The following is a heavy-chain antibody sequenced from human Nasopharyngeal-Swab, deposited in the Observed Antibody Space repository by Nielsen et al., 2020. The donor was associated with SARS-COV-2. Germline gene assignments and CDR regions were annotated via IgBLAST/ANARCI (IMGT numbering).Heavy chain of an antibody. J-gene: IGHJ4*02. V-gene: IGHV3-53*01. CDR2: IYSGGST. D-gene: IGHD5-18*01. Sequence: GESLKISCAASGFTVSSNYMNWVRQAPGKGLEWVSVIYSGGSTYYADSVKGRFTISRDNSKNTLFLQMNSLRAEDTAVYYCAKSVGGIQLWSHLDYWGQGTLVTVSS. CDR3: AKSVGGIQLWSHLDY. CDR1: GFTVSSNY.